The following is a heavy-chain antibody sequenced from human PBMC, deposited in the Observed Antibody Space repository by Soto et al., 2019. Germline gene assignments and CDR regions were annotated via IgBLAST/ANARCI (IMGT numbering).Heavy chain of an antibody. CDR1: GYSFTSYW. CDR2: IYPGDSDT. D-gene: IGHD5-12*01. Sequence: RGESLKISCKGSGYSFTSYWIGWVRQMPGKGLEWMGIIYPGDSDTRYSPSFQGQVTISADKSISAAYLQWSSLKASDTAMYYCARSMAEVWLRFEGNFDYWGQGTLVTVSS. CDR3: ARSMAEVWLRFEGNFDY. V-gene: IGHV5-51*01. J-gene: IGHJ4*02.